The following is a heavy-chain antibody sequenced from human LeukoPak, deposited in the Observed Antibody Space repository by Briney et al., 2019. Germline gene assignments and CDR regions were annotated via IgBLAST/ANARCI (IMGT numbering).Heavy chain of an antibody. J-gene: IGHJ4*02. CDR2: ISSSGSTI. V-gene: IGHV3-48*03. CDR1: GFTFSSYE. Sequence: PGGSLRLSCATSGFTFSSYEMNWVRQAPGKGLEWVSYISSSGSTIYYADSVKGRFTISRDNAKDSLYLQMNSLRAEDTAVYYCARDHGIQLWASLDYWGQGTLVTVSS. CDR3: ARDHGIQLWASLDY. D-gene: IGHD5-18*01.